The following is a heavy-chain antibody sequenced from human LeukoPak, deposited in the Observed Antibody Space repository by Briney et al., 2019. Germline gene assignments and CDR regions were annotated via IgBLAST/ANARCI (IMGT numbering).Heavy chain of an antibody. V-gene: IGHV4-39*07. CDR1: GGSISSSIYY. CDR2: IYYNANT. J-gene: IGHJ6*03. Sequence: SETLSLTCTVSGGSISSSIYYWGWIRQPPGKGLEWIGSIYYNANTYYNPSLKSRITISVDTSKKQFSLNLTSVTAADTAVYYCARDPSTNYYYYYYMDVWGKGTTVTVSS. CDR3: ARDPSTNYYYYYYMDV.